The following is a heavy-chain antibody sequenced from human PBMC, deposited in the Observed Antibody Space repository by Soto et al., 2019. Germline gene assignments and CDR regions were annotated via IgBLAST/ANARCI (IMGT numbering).Heavy chain of an antibody. CDR2: ISSSSSYI. CDR3: ARVSGYAFDI. Sequence: GGSLRLSCAASGFTFSSYSMNWVRQAPGKGLEWVSSISSSSSYIYYAVSVKGRFTISRDNAKNSLYLQMNSLRAEDTAVYYCARVSGYAFDIWGQGTMVTVSS. J-gene: IGHJ3*02. V-gene: IGHV3-21*01. D-gene: IGHD3-10*01. CDR1: GFTFSSYS.